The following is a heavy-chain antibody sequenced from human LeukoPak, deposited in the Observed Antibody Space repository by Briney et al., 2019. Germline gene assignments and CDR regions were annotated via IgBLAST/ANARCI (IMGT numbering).Heavy chain of an antibody. Sequence: GGSLRLSCAASGFTFSLYAMNWVRQAPGKGLEWGSYINDDSSDIHYAGSVRGRFTISRDDARKTLYLQLSSLRVEDTAVYYCARDTFQPGLIDSWGQGTLVTVSS. CDR3: ARDTFQPGLIDS. CDR2: INDDSSDI. CDR1: GFTFSLYA. J-gene: IGHJ4*02. V-gene: IGHV3-21*05. D-gene: IGHD2-2*01.